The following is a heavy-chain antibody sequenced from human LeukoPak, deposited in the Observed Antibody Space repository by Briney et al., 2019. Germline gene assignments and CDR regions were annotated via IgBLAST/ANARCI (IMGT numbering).Heavy chain of an antibody. J-gene: IGHJ4*02. CDR1: GFSFSSYG. Sequence: PGGSLRLSCAASGFSFSSYGLNWVRQAPGKGLEWVAFIRYDGSNKYYADSVKGRFTISRDNSKNTLYLQMNSLRAEDTAVYYCANTPHCSSTSCYFDLSSPRSSLYWGQGTLVTVSS. CDR3: ANTPHCSSTSCYFDLSSPRSSLY. CDR2: IRYDGSNK. D-gene: IGHD2-2*01. V-gene: IGHV3-30*02.